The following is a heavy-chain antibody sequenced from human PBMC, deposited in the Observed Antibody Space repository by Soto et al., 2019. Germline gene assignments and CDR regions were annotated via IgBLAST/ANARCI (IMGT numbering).Heavy chain of an antibody. J-gene: IGHJ5*02. CDR2: IYYSGST. Sequence: QVQLQESGPGLVKPSQTLSLTCTVSGGSISSGDYYWSWIRQPPGKGLEWIGYIYYSGSTYYNPYLTSRVTFSVDTSKNQFSLKLSSVTAADTAVYYCASGWGNYYGSGRSLGLFDPWGQGTLVTVSS. D-gene: IGHD3-10*01. CDR1: GGSISSGDYY. V-gene: IGHV4-30-4*01. CDR3: ASGWGNYYGSGRSLGLFDP.